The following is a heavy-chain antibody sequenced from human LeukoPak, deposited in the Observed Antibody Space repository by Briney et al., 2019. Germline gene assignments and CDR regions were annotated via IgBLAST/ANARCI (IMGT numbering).Heavy chain of an antibody. CDR1: GGSISSGGYS. V-gene: IGHV4-30-2*01. Sequence: SQTLSLTCAVSGGSISSGGYSWSWIRRPPGKGLEWIGYIYHSGSTYYNPSLKSRVTISVDRSKNQFSLKLSSVTAADTAVYYCARAYCSGGSCYWFDPWGQGTLVTVSS. CDR2: IYHSGST. CDR3: ARAYCSGGSCYWFDP. D-gene: IGHD2-15*01. J-gene: IGHJ5*02.